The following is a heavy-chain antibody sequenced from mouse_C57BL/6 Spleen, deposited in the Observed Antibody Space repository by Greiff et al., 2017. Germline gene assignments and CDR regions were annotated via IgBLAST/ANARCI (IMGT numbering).Heavy chain of an antibody. CDR3: TRDRGGDYALMDY. CDR1: GFTFTSYA. CDR2: ISSCGDYT. Sequence: EVMLVESGEGLVKPGGSLKLSCAASGFTFTSYAMSWVRQTPEQRLEWVAYISSCGDYTYYADTVKGRFTISRDNARNTLYLQMSSLKSEDTAMYYCTRDRGGDYALMDYWGQGTSVTVSS. D-gene: IGHD2-13*01. J-gene: IGHJ4*01. V-gene: IGHV5-9-1*02.